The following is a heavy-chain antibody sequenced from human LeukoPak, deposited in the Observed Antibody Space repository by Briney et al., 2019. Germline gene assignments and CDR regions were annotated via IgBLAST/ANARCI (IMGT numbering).Heavy chain of an antibody. J-gene: IGHJ3*02. CDR1: GTSISSSY. CDR3: ARDRRSDDFWSEEVKADAFDI. D-gene: IGHD3-3*01. V-gene: IGHV4-4*07. CDR2: IYTCGNT. Sequence: SDTLSLTCTVSGTSISSSYLSWIRQPAGKGLEWMGRIYTCGNTNYNPSLNSRVTVSVDTSTNQFSLNMSSVTAAYTVVYFCARDRRSDDFWSEEVKADAFDIWGQGTMVTVSS.